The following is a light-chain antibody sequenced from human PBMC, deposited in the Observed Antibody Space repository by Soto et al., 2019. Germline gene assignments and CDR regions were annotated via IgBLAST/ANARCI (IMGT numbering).Light chain of an antibody. CDR3: QLYNNYAWA. Sequence: DIQLTQSPSTLSASVGDRVTITCRASQSISNFLAWYQQKPGKAPKLLIYKASSLENEVPSRFSGSGSGTEFTLTISSLQPDDFVTYYGQLYNNYAWAFGQGTKVEIK. V-gene: IGKV1-5*03. CDR1: QSISNF. CDR2: KAS. J-gene: IGKJ1*01.